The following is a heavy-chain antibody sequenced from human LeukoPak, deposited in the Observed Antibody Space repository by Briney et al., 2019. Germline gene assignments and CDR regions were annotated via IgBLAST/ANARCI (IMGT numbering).Heavy chain of an antibody. CDR2: ISSSSTTT. CDR1: GVTFSSYS. Sequence: GGSLRLSCAASGVTFSSYSMNWVRQAPGRALEWVSYISSSSTTTYYADSVKGRFTISRDNSKNTLYLQMNSLRAEDTAVYYCAKANSITIFGVISPVDYWGQGTLVTVSS. D-gene: IGHD3-3*01. J-gene: IGHJ4*02. V-gene: IGHV3-48*01. CDR3: AKANSITIFGVISPVDY.